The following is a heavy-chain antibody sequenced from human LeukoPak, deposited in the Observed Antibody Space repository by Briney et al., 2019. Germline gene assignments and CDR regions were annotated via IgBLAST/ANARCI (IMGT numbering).Heavy chain of an antibody. CDR3: ARDRGIDSYGFQYNWFDP. CDR1: GGTFSSYA. V-gene: IGHV1-69*13. CDR2: IIPIFGTA. J-gene: IGHJ5*02. D-gene: IGHD5-18*01. Sequence: SVKVSCKASGGTFSSYAISWVRQAPGQGLEWMGGIIPIFGTASYAQKFQGRVTITADESTSTAYMELSSLRSEDTAVYYCARDRGIDSYGFQYNWFDPWGQGTLVTVSS.